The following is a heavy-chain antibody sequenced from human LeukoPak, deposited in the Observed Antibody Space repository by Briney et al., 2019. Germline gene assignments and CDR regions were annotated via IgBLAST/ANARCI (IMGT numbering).Heavy chain of an antibody. CDR3: AKERGCSCGSCARIPDY. D-gene: IGHD2-15*01. V-gene: IGHV3-30*02. CDR1: GFTFSSYG. J-gene: IGHJ4*02. Sequence: PGGSLRLSCTASGFTFSSYGMDWVRQVPGKGLGWEAFILFDGSDKYYADSVKGRFTISRDNSKNTLFLQMNSLRAEDTAVYFCAKERGCSCGSCARIPDYWGQGTLVTVSS. CDR2: ILFDGSDK.